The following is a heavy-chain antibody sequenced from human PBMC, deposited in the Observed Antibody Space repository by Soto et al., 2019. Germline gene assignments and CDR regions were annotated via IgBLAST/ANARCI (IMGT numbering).Heavy chain of an antibody. J-gene: IGHJ4*02. D-gene: IGHD6-6*01. CDR1: GFTFGSYG. Sequence: EVQLLESGGGLVQPGGSLRLTCAASGFTFGSYGMSWVRQAPGKGLEWVSSLSGSSLTVYYADSVKGRFTISRDNSDNTLFLEMTSLRAEDTAFYYCAKDTRMAARPIGYFDHWGQGTLVTVSS. V-gene: IGHV3-23*01. CDR3: AKDTRMAARPIGYFDH. CDR2: LSGSSLTV.